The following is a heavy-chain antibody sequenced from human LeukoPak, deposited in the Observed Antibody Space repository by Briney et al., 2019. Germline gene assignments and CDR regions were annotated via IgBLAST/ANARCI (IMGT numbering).Heavy chain of an antibody. CDR1: GFTFDDYA. Sequence: GGSLRLSCAASGFTFDDYAMHWVRQAPGKGLEWVSGISWNSGSIGYADSVKGRFTISRDNAKNSLYLQMNSLRAEDTALYYCAKGRIGSYRAFFDYWGQGTLVTVSS. CDR2: ISWNSGSI. D-gene: IGHD3-16*02. CDR3: AKGRIGSYRAFFDY. V-gene: IGHV3-9*01. J-gene: IGHJ4*02.